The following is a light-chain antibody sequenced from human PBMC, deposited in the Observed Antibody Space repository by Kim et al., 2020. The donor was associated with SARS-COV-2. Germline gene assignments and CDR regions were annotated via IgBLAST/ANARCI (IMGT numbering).Light chain of an antibody. Sequence: ELTQDPAVSVALGQTVRITCQGDSLRSYYATWYQQKSGQAPVLVFYGKDKRPSGIPDRFSGSSSGNTASLTITGAQAADEADYYCKSRDSRGKVVFGGGTKVTVL. J-gene: IGLJ2*01. V-gene: IGLV3-19*01. CDR2: GKD. CDR1: SLRSYY. CDR3: KSRDSRGKVV.